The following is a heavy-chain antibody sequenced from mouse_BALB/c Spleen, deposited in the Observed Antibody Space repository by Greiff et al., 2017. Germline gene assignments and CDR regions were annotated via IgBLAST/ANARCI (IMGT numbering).Heavy chain of an antibody. V-gene: IGHV2-9*02. Sequence: QVQLKESGPGLVAPSQSLSITCTVSGFSLTSYGVHWVRQPPGKGLEWLGVIWAGGSTNYNSALMSRLSISKDNSKSQVFLKMNSLQTDDTAMYYFARAHYYGSGCAWFAYWGQGTLVTVSA. D-gene: IGHD1-1*01. CDR1: GFSLTSYG. CDR3: ARAHYYGSGCAWFAY. CDR2: IWAGGST. J-gene: IGHJ3*01.